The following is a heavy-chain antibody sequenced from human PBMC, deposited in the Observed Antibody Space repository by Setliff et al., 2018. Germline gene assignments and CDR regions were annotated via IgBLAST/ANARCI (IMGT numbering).Heavy chain of an antibody. D-gene: IGHD3-10*01. V-gene: IGHV2-5*01. J-gene: IGHJ4*02. CDR1: GCARHARGVG. Sequence: SGPTLACNTPALTFTSTYSGCARHARGVGLGWIRQPPGKALEWLAPIYWNDDKRYSTSLKSRHSITKDTTKNQVVLTMTNMDLVDPATDYCAHSPSRQELLLFGEPYWTDYFDYWGQGTLVTVSS. CDR2: IYWNDDK. CDR3: AHSPSRQELLLFGEPYWTDYFDY.